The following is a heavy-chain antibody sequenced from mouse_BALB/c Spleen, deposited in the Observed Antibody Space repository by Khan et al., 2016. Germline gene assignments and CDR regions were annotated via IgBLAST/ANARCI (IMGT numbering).Heavy chain of an antibody. CDR2: IWGDGRT. Sequence: QVQLKESGPGLVAPSQSLSITCTVSGFSLTGYGVNWVRQPPGKGLEWLGKIWGDGRTDYNSAPKSRVSISKDNSKSQAFLKMHSLQTDDTANYYCSSDYDGFAYWGQGTLVIVSA. J-gene: IGHJ3*01. CDR1: GFSLTGYG. D-gene: IGHD2-12*01. CDR3: SSDYDGFAY. V-gene: IGHV2-6-7*01.